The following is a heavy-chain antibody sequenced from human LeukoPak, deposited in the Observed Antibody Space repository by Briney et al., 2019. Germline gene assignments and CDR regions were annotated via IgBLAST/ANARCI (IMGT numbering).Heavy chain of an antibody. CDR3: ASTSGYCSGGNCYSAFDY. V-gene: IGHV4-59*01. CDR1: GGSISTYY. D-gene: IGHD2-15*01. J-gene: IGHJ4*02. Sequence: SETLSLTCTVSGGSISTYYWSWIRQPPGKGLEWIGYIYYSGSTNYNPSLKSRLTISVDTSNNQFSLKLSSVTAADTAVYYCASTSGYCSGGNCYSAFDYWGQGTLVTVSS. CDR2: IYYSGST.